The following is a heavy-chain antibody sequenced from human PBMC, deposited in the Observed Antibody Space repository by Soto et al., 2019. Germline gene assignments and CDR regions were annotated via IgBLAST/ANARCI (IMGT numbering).Heavy chain of an antibody. D-gene: IGHD3-10*01. J-gene: IGHJ4*01. CDR2: IYYSGST. CDR1: GVFISSYY. Sequence: SETLSLTCTVSGVFISSYYWSWIRQPPGKGLEWIGYIYYSGSTNYNPSLKSRVTISVDTSKNQFSLKLNSMTAADTAVYYCARHNYGSGSAYFDYWGQRTVVTVSS. CDR3: ARHNYGSGSAYFDY. V-gene: IGHV4-59*08.